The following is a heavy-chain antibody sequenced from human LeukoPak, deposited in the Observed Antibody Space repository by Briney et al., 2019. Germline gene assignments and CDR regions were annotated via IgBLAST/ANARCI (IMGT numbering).Heavy chain of an antibody. V-gene: IGHV3-23*01. J-gene: IGHJ3*02. CDR2: IYASGSAT. Sequence: EGSLRLSCEASGFTFSSYAMTWVRQAPGKGLEWVSGIYASGSATHYADTVKGRFTISRDNSKNTLYLQMNSLRAEDTAVYYCAKRPRDSSGYYLGAFDMWGQGTMVTVSS. CDR3: AKRPRDSSGYYLGAFDM. CDR1: GFTFSSYA. D-gene: IGHD3-22*01.